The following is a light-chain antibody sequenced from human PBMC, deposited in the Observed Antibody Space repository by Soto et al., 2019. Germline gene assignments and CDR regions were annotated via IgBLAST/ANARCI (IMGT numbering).Light chain of an antibody. CDR2: EVT. V-gene: IGLV2-8*01. CDR3: DSYGGRHVV. CDR1: SSDVGGYNY. J-gene: IGLJ2*01. Sequence: QSALTQPPSASGSPGQSVTISCTGTSSDVGGYNYVSWFQQNLGKAPKLMIYEVTKRPSGVPGRFSGSKSGNTASLTVSGLQAEDEADYYCDSYGGRHVVFGGGTKLTVL.